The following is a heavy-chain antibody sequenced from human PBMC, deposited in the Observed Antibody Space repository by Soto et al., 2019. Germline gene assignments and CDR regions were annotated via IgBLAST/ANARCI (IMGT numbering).Heavy chain of an antibody. Sequence: ASVKVSCKASGYTFTSYAMHWVRQAPGQRLEWMGWINAGNGNTKYSQKFQGRVTITRDTSASTAYMELSSLRSEDTAVYYCARDYVRSASAGTSHTFDYWGQGTLVTVSS. V-gene: IGHV1-3*01. CDR2: INAGNGNT. D-gene: IGHD6-19*01. CDR1: GYTFTSYA. CDR3: ARDYVRSASAGTSHTFDY. J-gene: IGHJ4*02.